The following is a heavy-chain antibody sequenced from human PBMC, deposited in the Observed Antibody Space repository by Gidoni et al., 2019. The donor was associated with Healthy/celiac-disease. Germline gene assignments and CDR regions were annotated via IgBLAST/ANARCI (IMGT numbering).Heavy chain of an antibody. CDR3: AKSPYSSGVYYFDY. D-gene: IGHD6-19*01. CDR1: GFTFSSYG. CDR2: ISYDGSNK. Sequence: QVQLVESGGGVVQPGRSLRLPCAASGFTFSSYGMHWVRQAPGKGLEWVAVISYDGSNKYYADSVKGRFTISRDNSKNTLYLQMNSLRAEDTAVYYCAKSPYSSGVYYFDYWGQGTLVTVSS. J-gene: IGHJ4*02. V-gene: IGHV3-30*18.